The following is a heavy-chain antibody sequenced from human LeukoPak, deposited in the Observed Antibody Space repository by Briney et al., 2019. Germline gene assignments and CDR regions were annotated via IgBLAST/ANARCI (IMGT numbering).Heavy chain of an antibody. CDR1: GLTFSTSG. CDR3: ATETTGRHYDY. V-gene: IGHV3-21*06. D-gene: IGHD1-14*01. Sequence: GGSLRLSCTASGLTFSTSGFNWVRQAPGKGLEWVAPISPTGSDRYHADSIKGRFTISRDNANNFLYLQMTSPRAKDPAVYSCATETTGRHYDYWGQGTLLTVSS. CDR2: ISPTGSDR. J-gene: IGHJ4*02.